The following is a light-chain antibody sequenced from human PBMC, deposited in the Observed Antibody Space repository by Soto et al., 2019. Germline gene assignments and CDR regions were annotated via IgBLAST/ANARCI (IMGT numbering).Light chain of an antibody. V-gene: IGLV1-44*01. CDR1: SSNVGSNS. CDR2: SND. CDR3: ATWDDSLNAWV. J-gene: IGLJ3*02. Sequence: QPVLTQPPSVSETPGQRVTISCSGSSSNVGSNSVQWYQQFPGTAPKLLIYSNDKRPSGVPDRFSGSKSGTSASLAISGLQSDDDADYYCATWDDSLNAWVFGGGTKLTVL.